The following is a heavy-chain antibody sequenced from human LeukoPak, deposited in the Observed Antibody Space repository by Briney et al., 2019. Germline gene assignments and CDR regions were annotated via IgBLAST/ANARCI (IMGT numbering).Heavy chain of an antibody. V-gene: IGHV4-61*02. CDR3: ARVGDYALKD. CDR2: MYTSGST. CDR1: GGSISSSSYY. D-gene: IGHD3-16*01. Sequence: SETLSLTCTVSGGSISSSSYYWGWIRQPAGKGLEWIGLMYTSGSTNYNPSLKSRVTMSLDTSKNQFSLKLSSVTAADTAVYYCARVGDYALKDWGQGTLVTVSS. J-gene: IGHJ4*02.